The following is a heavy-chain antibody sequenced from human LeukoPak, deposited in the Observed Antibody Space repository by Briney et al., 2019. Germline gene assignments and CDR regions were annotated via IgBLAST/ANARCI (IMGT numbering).Heavy chain of an antibody. D-gene: IGHD3-10*01. V-gene: IGHV3-23*01. CDR3: AKEKLRFGEFSGLFDY. CDR2: ISGSGGST. Sequence: GGSLRLSCAASGFTFSSYGMSWVRQAPGKGLEWVSAISGSGGSTYYADSVKGRFTISRDNSKNTLYLQMNSLRAEDTAVYYCAKEKLRFGEFSGLFDYWGQGTLVTVSS. CDR1: GFTFSSYG. J-gene: IGHJ4*02.